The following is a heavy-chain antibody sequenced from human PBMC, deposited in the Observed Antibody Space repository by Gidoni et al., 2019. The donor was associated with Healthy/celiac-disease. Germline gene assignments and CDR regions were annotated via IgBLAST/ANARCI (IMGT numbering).Heavy chain of an antibody. Sequence: QVQLVQSGAEVTKPGASVKVSCKASGSTFTSYAMHWVRQAPGQRLEWMGWINAGNGNTKYAQKFQGRVTITRDTSASTAYMELSSLRSEDTAVYYCARGSYYDSSGYYSWDWYFDLWGRGTLVTVSS. D-gene: IGHD3-22*01. V-gene: IGHV1-3*01. CDR2: INAGNGNT. CDR1: GSTFTSYA. J-gene: IGHJ2*01. CDR3: ARGSYYDSSGYYSWDWYFDL.